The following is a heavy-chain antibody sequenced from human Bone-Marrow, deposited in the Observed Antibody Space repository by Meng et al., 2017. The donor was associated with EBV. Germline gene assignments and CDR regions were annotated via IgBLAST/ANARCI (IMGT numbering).Heavy chain of an antibody. J-gene: IGHJ4*02. Sequence: GQGVESGGEVKKPGSSVKVSCWTSGGTFRSDAVSWVRQAPGQGLEWMGGLIPMSDAPHYAQKFQGRVTITADESTSTHYMHLSGLTSDDTAVYYCASESGRGFTPDYWGQGTLVTVSS. CDR3: ASESGRGFTPDY. V-gene: IGHV1-69*01. CDR2: LIPMSDAP. CDR1: GGTFRSDA. D-gene: IGHD3-10*01.